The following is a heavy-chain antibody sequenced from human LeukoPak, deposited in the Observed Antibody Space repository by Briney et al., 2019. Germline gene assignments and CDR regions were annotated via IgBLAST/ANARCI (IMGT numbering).Heavy chain of an antibody. Sequence: GESLKISCTGSGYSITSYWIGWVRQLPGKGLELIGIIYPGDSDTRYSPSFQGQVTISADKSISTAYLQWSSLKASDTAMYYCARRGRVLWFGESEFDYWGQGTLVTVSS. CDR1: GYSITSYW. V-gene: IGHV5-51*01. D-gene: IGHD3-10*01. J-gene: IGHJ4*02. CDR3: ARRGRVLWFGESEFDY. CDR2: IYPGDSDT.